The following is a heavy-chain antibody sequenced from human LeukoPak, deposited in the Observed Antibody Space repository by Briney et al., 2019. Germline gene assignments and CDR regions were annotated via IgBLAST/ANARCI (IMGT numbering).Heavy chain of an antibody. Sequence: GESLKISCKGSGYSFTSYWIGWVRQMPGKGLEWMGIIYPGDSDTRYSPSFQGQVNISADKSISTAYLQWSSLKASDSAMYYCARNNDYVWGSYQRYYYYMDVWGKGTTVTVSS. J-gene: IGHJ6*03. CDR1: GYSFTSYW. D-gene: IGHD3-16*01. V-gene: IGHV5-51*01. CDR2: IYPGDSDT. CDR3: ARNNDYVWGSYQRYYYYMDV.